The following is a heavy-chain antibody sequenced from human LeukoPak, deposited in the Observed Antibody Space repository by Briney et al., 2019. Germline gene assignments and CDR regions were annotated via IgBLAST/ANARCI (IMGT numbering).Heavy chain of an antibody. V-gene: IGHV3-30-3*01. Sequence: PGGSLRLSCAASGFTFPNFAMHWVRQAPGKGLEWEAVISHDGTNKYYIDSVKGRFTISRDNSKNTVYLQMNSLRPEDTAVYYCARDRNDIPWGQGTLVTVSS. D-gene: IGHD3-9*01. J-gene: IGHJ5*02. CDR3: ARDRNDIP. CDR1: GFTFPNFA. CDR2: ISHDGTNK.